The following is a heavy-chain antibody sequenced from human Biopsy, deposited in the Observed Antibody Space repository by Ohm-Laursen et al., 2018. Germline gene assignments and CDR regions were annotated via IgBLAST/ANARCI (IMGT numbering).Heavy chain of an antibody. CDR1: GDSISIYY. D-gene: IGHD3-3*01. CDR2: FNYSGST. Sequence: SETLSLTCSVSGDSISIYYWSWIRQPPGKGLVWIGNFNYSGSTNYNPFLKSRITMSLDRSKSQVSLRMNSVTAADTAVYYCARTRIKTSGVLIPETYYFDSWGQGTLVTVSS. J-gene: IGHJ4*01. CDR3: ARTRIKTSGVLIPETYYFDS. V-gene: IGHV4-59*01.